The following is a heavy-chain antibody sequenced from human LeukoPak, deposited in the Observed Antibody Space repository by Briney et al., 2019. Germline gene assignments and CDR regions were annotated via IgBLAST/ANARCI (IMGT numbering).Heavy chain of an antibody. Sequence: GGSLRLSCAASGFPFSSYGMNWVRQAPGQGLEWVSAITGSTRTTYYADSVKGRFTISRDNSKNTLYLQMNSLRAEDTAVYYCARDLGCDYWGQGTLVTVSS. J-gene: IGHJ4*02. CDR1: GFPFSSYG. D-gene: IGHD7-27*01. CDR2: ITGSTRTT. V-gene: IGHV3-23*01. CDR3: ARDLGCDY.